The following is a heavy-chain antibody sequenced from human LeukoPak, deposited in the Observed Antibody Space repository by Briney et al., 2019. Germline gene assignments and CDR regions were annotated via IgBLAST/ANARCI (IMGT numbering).Heavy chain of an antibody. CDR3: ASLSIAVAGTPFDY. J-gene: IGHJ4*02. CDR2: ISGSGGST. Sequence: GGSLRLSCAASGFTFSSYGMSWVRQAPGKGLEWVSAISGSGGSTYYADSVKGRFTISRDNSKNTLYLQMNSLRAEDTAVYYCASLSIAVAGTPFDYWGQGTLVTVSS. V-gene: IGHV3-23*01. D-gene: IGHD6-19*01. CDR1: GFTFSSYG.